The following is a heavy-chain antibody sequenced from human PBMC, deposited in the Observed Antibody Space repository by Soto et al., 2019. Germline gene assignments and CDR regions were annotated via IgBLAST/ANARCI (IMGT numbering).Heavy chain of an antibody. D-gene: IGHD6-13*01. Sequence: SETLSLTCTVSGASMNSYHWSWIRQPAGKGLEWIGHIHSSGSTNYNPSLKSRVAMSVDTSKNQFSLRLMSLTAADTAVYYCARDQGVAAAGITWFDPWGQGSLVTVSS. CDR3: ARDQGVAAAGITWFDP. J-gene: IGHJ5*02. CDR2: IHSSGST. V-gene: IGHV4-4*07. CDR1: GASMNSYH.